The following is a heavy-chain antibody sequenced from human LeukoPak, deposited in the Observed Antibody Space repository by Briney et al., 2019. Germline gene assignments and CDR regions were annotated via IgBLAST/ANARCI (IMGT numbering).Heavy chain of an antibody. CDR2: IYTSGAT. V-gene: IGHV4-4*07. D-gene: IGHD3-22*01. Sequence: SETLSLTCTVSGGSFSTYYWSWIRQPAGKGLEWIGHIYTSGATNYNPSLKSRVTMSIDTSKNQFSLKLSSVTAADTAVYYCARDRYYYDSSARYFDYWGQGTLVTVSS. CDR1: GGSFSTYY. CDR3: ARDRYYYDSSARYFDY. J-gene: IGHJ4*02.